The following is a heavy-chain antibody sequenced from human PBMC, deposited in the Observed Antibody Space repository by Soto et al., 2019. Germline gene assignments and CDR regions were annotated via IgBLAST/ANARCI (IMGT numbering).Heavy chain of an antibody. CDR1: GGSISSGGYY. D-gene: IGHD1-26*01. CDR3: ARSSVRVSDGNWFDP. CDR2: IYYSGST. J-gene: IGHJ5*02. V-gene: IGHV4-31*03. Sequence: QVQLQESGPGLVKPSQTLSLTCTVSGGSISSGGYYWSWIRQHPGKGLEWIGYIYYSGSTYYNPSLKSRVTISVDSSKNQFSLKLSSVTAADTAVYYCARSSVRVSDGNWFDPWGQGTLVTVSS.